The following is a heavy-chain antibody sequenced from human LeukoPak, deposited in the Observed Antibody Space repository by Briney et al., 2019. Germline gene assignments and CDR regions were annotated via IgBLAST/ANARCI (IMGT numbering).Heavy chain of an antibody. CDR3: ARLDYGSGPYYYYGMDV. J-gene: IGHJ6*02. D-gene: IGHD3-10*01. CDR2: IYYSGST. Sequence: SETLSLTCTVSGGSISSSSYYWGWIRQPPGKGLEWIGYIYYSGSTNYNPSLKSRVTISVDTSKNQFSLKLSSVTAADTAVYYCARLDYGSGPYYYYGMDVWGQGTTVTVSS. V-gene: IGHV4-61*05. CDR1: GGSISSSSYY.